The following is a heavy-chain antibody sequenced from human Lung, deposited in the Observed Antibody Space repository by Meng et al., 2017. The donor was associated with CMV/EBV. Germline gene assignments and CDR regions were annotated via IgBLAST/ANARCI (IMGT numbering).Heavy chain of an antibody. V-gene: IGHV4-39*01. Sequence: SETLSLTCTVSGGSISSSSYYWGWIRQPPGKGLEWIGSIYYSGSTYYNPSLKSRVTISVDTSKNQFSLKLSSVTAADTAVYYCARQESSWYYFDYWGQGXLVTVSS. D-gene: IGHD6-13*01. CDR3: ARQESSWYYFDY. CDR2: IYYSGST. J-gene: IGHJ4*02. CDR1: GGSISSSSYY.